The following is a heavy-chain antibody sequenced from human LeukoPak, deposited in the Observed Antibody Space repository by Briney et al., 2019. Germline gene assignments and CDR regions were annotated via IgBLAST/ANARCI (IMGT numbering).Heavy chain of an antibody. CDR2: ISVSVGST. CDR3: AKGGITMIVVVED. Sequence: GSLRLSCAASGFTFSSYAMSWVRQAPGKGLEWVSAISVSVGSTYYADSVKGRFTISRDNSKNTPDLTMDSLRAEDTAVYYGAKGGITMIVVVEDWGQGTLVTVSS. J-gene: IGHJ4*02. D-gene: IGHD3-22*01. CDR1: GFTFSSYA. V-gene: IGHV3-23*01.